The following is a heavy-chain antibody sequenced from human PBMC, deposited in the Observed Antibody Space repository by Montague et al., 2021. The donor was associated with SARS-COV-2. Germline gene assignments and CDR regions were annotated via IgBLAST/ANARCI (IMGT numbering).Heavy chain of an antibody. CDR1: GDSVSSDSAA. CDR2: TYYRSNWYN. D-gene: IGHD3-16*01. CDR3: ARDLRWRYGYGMDV. J-gene: IGHJ6*02. Sequence: CAISGDSVSSDSAAWNWVRQSPSRGLEWLGRTYYRSNWYNDYAVSVKSRITIKSDTSENQISLQLNSVTPEDTAVYYCARDLRWRYGYGMDVWGQGTTVTVSS. V-gene: IGHV6-1*01.